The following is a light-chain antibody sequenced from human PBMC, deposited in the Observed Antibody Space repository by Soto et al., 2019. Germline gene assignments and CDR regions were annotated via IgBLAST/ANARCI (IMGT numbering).Light chain of an antibody. CDR1: SSDVGGYNF. Sequence: QSALTQPASVSGSPGQSITISCTGTSSDVGGYNFVSWYQQHPGKAPKLMIYDVINRPSGVSNRFSGSKSGNTASLTISGRQAEDEADYYCSSYTTSSTLVFGGGTKLTVL. V-gene: IGLV2-14*03. J-gene: IGLJ2*01. CDR3: SSYTTSSTLV. CDR2: DVI.